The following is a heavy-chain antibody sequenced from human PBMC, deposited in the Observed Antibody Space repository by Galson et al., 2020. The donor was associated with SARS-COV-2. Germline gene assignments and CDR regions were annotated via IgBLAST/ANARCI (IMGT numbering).Heavy chain of an antibody. Sequence: LSLTCAASGFTFSSYWMHWVRQAPGKGLVWVSRIYSEGSSTSYADSVKGRFTISGDNAKNTLYLQMSSLRAEDTAVYYCARGDMRNDYFDYWGHGTLVTVSS. J-gene: IGHJ4*01. V-gene: IGHV3-74*01. CDR1: GFTFSSYW. D-gene: IGHD3-16*01. CDR3: ARGDMRNDYFDY. CDR2: IYSEGSST.